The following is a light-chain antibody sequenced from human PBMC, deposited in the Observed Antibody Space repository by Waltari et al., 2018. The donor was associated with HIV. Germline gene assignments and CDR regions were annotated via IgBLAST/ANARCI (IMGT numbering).Light chain of an antibody. CDR1: SSDIGGNNY. CDR2: EGS. J-gene: IGLJ2*01. CDR3: SSFSISSTLVV. V-gene: IGLV2-14*01. Sequence: QSALTHPASVSWSAGSSITISCTGTSSDIGGNNYFSWYQQHPGKAPKLMIFEGSNRLSGISNRFSGSKSGNTASLTISGLQADDEADYYCSSFSISSTLVVFGGGTKLTVL.